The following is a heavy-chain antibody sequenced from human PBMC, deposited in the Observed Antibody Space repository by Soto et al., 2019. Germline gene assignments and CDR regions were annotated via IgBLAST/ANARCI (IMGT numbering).Heavy chain of an antibody. CDR2: IYYSGST. V-gene: IGHV4-39*01. CDR3: ARHPRGYGILTGYYPSDAFDI. Sequence: QLQLQESGPGLVKPSATLSLTCTVSGGSISSSSYYWGWIRQPPGKGLEWIGSIYYSGSTYYNTSSNIRFTLSAVTSRHRFALKLSSQTAADAAVYYCARHPRGYGILTGYYPSDAFDIWGQGTMVTVSS. D-gene: IGHD3-9*01. CDR1: GGSISSSSYY. J-gene: IGHJ3*02.